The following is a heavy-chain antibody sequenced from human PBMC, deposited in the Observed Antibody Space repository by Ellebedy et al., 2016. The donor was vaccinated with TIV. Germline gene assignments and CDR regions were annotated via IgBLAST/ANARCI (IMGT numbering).Heavy chain of an antibody. CDR3: ASRGYSGYETWFNP. CDR2: ISAYNGNT. Sequence: ASVKVSCXASGYTFTSYGISWVRQAPGQGLEWMGWISAYNGNTNYAQKLQGRVTMTTDTSTSTAYMELRSLRSDDTAVYYCASRGYSGYETWFNPWGQGTLVTVSS. D-gene: IGHD5-12*01. V-gene: IGHV1-18*01. J-gene: IGHJ5*02. CDR1: GYTFTSYG.